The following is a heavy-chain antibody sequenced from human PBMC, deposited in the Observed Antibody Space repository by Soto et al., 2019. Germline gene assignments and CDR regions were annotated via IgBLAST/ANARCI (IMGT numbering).Heavy chain of an antibody. CDR3: ARTMYYYDSSGYDY. V-gene: IGHV4-34*01. Sequence: NPSETLSLTCAVYGGSFSGYYWSWIRQPPGKGLEWIGEINHSGSTNYNPSLKSRVTISVDTSKNQFSLKLSSVTAADTAVYYCARTMYYYDSSGYDYWGQGTLVTVSS. J-gene: IGHJ4*02. CDR1: GGSFSGYY. D-gene: IGHD3-22*01. CDR2: INHSGST.